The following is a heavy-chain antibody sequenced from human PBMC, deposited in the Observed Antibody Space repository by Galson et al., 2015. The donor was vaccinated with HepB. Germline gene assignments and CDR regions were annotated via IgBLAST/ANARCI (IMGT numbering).Heavy chain of an antibody. Sequence: SLRLSCAASGFTFSSYGMHWVRQAPGKGLEWVAVISYDGSNKYYADSVKGRFTISRDNSKNTLYLQMNSLRAEDTAVYYCAKDGVVAATQYFDYWGQGTLVTVSS. CDR1: GFTFSSYG. D-gene: IGHD2-15*01. J-gene: IGHJ4*02. V-gene: IGHV3-30*18. CDR3: AKDGVVAATQYFDY. CDR2: ISYDGSNK.